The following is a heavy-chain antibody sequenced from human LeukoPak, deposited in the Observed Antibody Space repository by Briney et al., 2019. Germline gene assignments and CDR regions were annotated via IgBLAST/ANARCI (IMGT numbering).Heavy chain of an antibody. J-gene: IGHJ4*02. CDR3: ARGSVPFDY. CDR1: GGSIRSSYYY. V-gene: IGHV4-39*01. CDR2: IYDSGST. Sequence: PSETLSLTCTVSGGSIRSSYYYWGWIRQPPGKGLEWIGSIYDSGSTYYNPSLKSRVTISVDTSKNQFSLKLNSVTAADTAVYYCARGSVPFDYWGQGTLVTVSS. D-gene: IGHD2-2*01.